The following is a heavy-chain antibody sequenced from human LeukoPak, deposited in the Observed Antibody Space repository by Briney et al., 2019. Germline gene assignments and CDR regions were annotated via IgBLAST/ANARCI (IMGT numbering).Heavy chain of an antibody. D-gene: IGHD3-22*01. CDR1: GFTFSSYS. V-gene: IGHV3-21*01. Sequence: GGSLRLSCAASGFTFSSYSMNWVRQAPGKGLEWVSSISSSSSYIYYADSVKGRFTVSRDNAKNSLYLQMNSLRAEDTAVYYCARDPAYYYDSSGYVDYWGQGTLVTVSS. J-gene: IGHJ4*02. CDR3: ARDPAYYYDSSGYVDY. CDR2: ISSSSSYI.